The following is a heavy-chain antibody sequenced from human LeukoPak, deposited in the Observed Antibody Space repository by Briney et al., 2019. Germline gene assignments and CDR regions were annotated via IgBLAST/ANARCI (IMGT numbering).Heavy chain of an antibody. CDR1: GGSISSHY. V-gene: IGHV4-59*11. CDR2: IHYSGST. J-gene: IGHJ4*02. CDR3: ARSRYSSSSWDFDF. Sequence: NPSETLSLTCTVSGGSISSHYWSWIRQPPGKGLEWVAYIHYSGSTNYNPSLKSRVTISADTTKNQFSLRLTSVTAADTAVYYCARSRYSSSSWDFDFWGQGTLVTVSS. D-gene: IGHD6-6*01.